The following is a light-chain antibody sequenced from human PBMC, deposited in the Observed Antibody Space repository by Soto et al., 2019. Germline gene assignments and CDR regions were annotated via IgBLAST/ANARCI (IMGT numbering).Light chain of an antibody. CDR3: ASRGDSLNAVA. CDR2: SNN. J-gene: IGLJ2*01. Sequence: QSVLTQPPSASGTPRQRVTISCSGSTSNIGGNNVNWYQQLPRTAPKLLIYSNNERPSGVPDRFSGSKSGTSASLVISGLQAEDEAAHYRASRGDSLNAVAFGGGTQLTVL. V-gene: IGLV1-44*01. CDR1: TSNIGGNN.